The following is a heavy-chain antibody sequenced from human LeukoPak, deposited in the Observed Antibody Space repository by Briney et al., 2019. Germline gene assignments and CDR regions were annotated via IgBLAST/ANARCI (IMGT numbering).Heavy chain of an antibody. CDR2: IYSGGCT. Sequence: PGGSLRLSCAASGFSVSNNYMTWVRQAPGKGLEWVSIIYSGGCTYYADSVKGRFTISRDNSNNTLHLQMNRLRVEDTAVYYCARVGASDLLAEFCQDWGQGTLVTVSS. J-gene: IGHJ1*01. CDR1: GFSVSNNY. CDR3: ARVGASDLLAEFCQD. D-gene: IGHD1-26*01. V-gene: IGHV3-66*01.